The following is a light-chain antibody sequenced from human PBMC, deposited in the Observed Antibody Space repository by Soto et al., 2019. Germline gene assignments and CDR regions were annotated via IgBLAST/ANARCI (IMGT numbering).Light chain of an antibody. CDR2: DAS. Sequence: DIQMTQSPSSLSASIGDRVSLTFHASQDISKFLNWYQHKPGQAPSLLIYDASKSHFGVPSRFSGSGSGTDFTLTISSLQPEDFATYYCQQANSFPPTFGQGTRLEIK. CDR1: QDISKF. CDR3: QQANSFPPT. V-gene: IGKV1-33*01. J-gene: IGKJ5*01.